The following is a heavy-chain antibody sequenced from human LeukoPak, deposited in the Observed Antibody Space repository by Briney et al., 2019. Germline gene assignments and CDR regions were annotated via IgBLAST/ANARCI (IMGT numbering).Heavy chain of an antibody. D-gene: IGHD1-26*01. J-gene: IGHJ6*02. CDR2: ISSTGGST. V-gene: IGHV3-23*01. CDR3: SSLLGGSYSYYYGMDV. Sequence: PGGSLRLSCAVSGLTFSRYAMSWVRQAPGKGLEWVAAISSTGGSTYYADSVKGRFTISRDNSKNTLNLQMNSLRAEDTAVYYCSSLLGGSYSYYYGMDVWGQGTTVTVS. CDR1: GLTFSRYA.